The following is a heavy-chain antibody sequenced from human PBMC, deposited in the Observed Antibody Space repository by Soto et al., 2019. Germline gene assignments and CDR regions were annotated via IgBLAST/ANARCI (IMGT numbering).Heavy chain of an antibody. CDR1: GYTFTNYA. Sequence: QVQLVQSGAEEKKPGASVKVSCKASGYTFTNYAIHWVRQAPGQRLEWMGWINAGNGNTKYSQKFQGRVTITRDTSASTAYMELSSLRSEDTAVYYCATSYSAYDYHYYSGMDVWGQGTTVTVSS. J-gene: IGHJ6*02. CDR3: ATSYSAYDYHYYSGMDV. D-gene: IGHD5-12*01. V-gene: IGHV1-3*05. CDR2: INAGNGNT.